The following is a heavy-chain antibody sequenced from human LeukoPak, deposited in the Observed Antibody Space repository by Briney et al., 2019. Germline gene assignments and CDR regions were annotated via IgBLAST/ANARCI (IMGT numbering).Heavy chain of an antibody. D-gene: IGHD1-14*01. CDR1: GFTFSSYG. J-gene: IGHJ4*02. CDR2: IWYDGSNK. CDR3: VKGLGNLFDD. V-gene: IGHV3-30*02. Sequence: PGGSLRLSCAASGFTFSSYGMHWVRQAPGKGLEWVAVIWYDGSNKYYADSVKGRFTISRDNSKNTLYLQMNSLRVEDTAVYFCVKGLGNLFDDWGQGTLVTVSS.